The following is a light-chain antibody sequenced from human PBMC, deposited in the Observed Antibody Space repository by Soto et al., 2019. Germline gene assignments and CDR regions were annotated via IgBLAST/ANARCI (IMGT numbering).Light chain of an antibody. J-gene: IGLJ2*01. CDR2: DVH. Sequence: QSALCQPASVSGSPGQSITISCTGTSSDVGGYNYVSWYQQHPGKAPKVMIYDVHKRPSGVSNRFSGSKSGSTASLTISGLQVEDEADYYCSSYRRGSTRVVFGGGTKLTVL. CDR3: SSYRRGSTRVV. V-gene: IGLV2-14*03. CDR1: SSDVGGYNY.